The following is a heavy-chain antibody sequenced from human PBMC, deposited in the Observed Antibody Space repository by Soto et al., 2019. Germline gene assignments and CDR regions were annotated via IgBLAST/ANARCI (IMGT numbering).Heavy chain of an antibody. CDR3: ARGYCSSTSCYLLIWFDP. Sequence: QVQLQESGPGLVKPSQTLSLTCTVSGGSISSGGYYWSWIRQHPGKGLEWIGYICDSGSTYYNPSRKSRVTISVDTSKNQSSLKLSSVTAADTAVYYCARGYCSSTSCYLLIWFDPWGQGTLVTVSS. D-gene: IGHD2-2*01. V-gene: IGHV4-31*03. J-gene: IGHJ5*02. CDR1: GGSISSGGYY. CDR2: ICDSGST.